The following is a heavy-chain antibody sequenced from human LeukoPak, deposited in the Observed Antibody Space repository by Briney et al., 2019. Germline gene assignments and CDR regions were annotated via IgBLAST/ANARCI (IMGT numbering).Heavy chain of an antibody. D-gene: IGHD6-13*01. V-gene: IGHV1-24*01. CDR3: ATSGSSWSSYFDY. Sequence: ASVKVSCKVSGYTLTELSMHWVRQAPGKGLEWMGGFDPEDGETIYAQKFQGRVTMTEDTSTDTAYVELSSLRSEDTAVYYCATSGSSWSSYFDYWGQGTLVTVSS. CDR2: FDPEDGET. J-gene: IGHJ4*02. CDR1: GYTLTELS.